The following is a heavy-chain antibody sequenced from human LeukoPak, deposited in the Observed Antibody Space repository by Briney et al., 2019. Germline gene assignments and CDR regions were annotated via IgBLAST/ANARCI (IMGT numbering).Heavy chain of an antibody. CDR2: INPISGGT. Sequence: ASVKVSCKASGYTFTDYYMHWVRQAPGQGLEWKGWINPISGGTNFAQKFQGRVTMTGDTSISTAYMELSSLRSDDTAVYYCARRGLRLAVAASYYFGLDVWGQGTTVTVSS. J-gene: IGHJ6*02. D-gene: IGHD6-19*01. V-gene: IGHV1-2*02. CDR1: GYTFTDYY. CDR3: ARRGLRLAVAASYYFGLDV.